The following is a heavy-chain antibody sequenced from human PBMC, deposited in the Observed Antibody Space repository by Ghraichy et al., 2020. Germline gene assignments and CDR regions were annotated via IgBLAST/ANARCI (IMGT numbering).Heavy chain of an antibody. Sequence: ASVKVSCKASGYTFTGYYMHWVRQAPGQGLEWMGWINPNSGGTNYAQKFQGWVTMTRDTSISTAYMELSRLRSDDTAVYYCARGCSSTSCRGFWFDPWGQGTLVTVSS. CDR1: GYTFTGYY. D-gene: IGHD2-2*01. CDR2: INPNSGGT. J-gene: IGHJ5*02. CDR3: ARGCSSTSCRGFWFDP. V-gene: IGHV1-2*04.